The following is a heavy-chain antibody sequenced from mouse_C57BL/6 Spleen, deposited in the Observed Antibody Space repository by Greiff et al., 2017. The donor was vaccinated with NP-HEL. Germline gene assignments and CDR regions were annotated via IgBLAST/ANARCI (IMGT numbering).Heavy chain of an antibody. CDR3: ARSLPGAYAMDY. Sequence: QVQLQQPGAELVKPGASVKLSCKASGYTFTSYWMQWVKQRPGQGLEWIGEIDPSDSYTNYNQKFKGKATLTVDTSSSTAYMQLSSLTSEDSAVYYCARSLPGAYAMDYWGQGTSVTVSS. J-gene: IGHJ4*01. V-gene: IGHV1-50*01. CDR2: IDPSDSYT. CDR1: GYTFTSYW.